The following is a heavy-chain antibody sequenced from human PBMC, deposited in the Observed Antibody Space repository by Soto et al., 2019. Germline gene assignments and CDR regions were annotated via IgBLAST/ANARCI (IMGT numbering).Heavy chain of an antibody. CDR2: IDPSDSYT. D-gene: IGHD3-22*01. CDR1: GYSFTSYW. V-gene: IGHV5-10-1*01. J-gene: IGHJ6*02. CDR3: ARLNGYYDSSGGYYYYYGMDV. Sequence: GDSLKISCKGSGYSFTSYWISWVRQMPGKGLEWMGRIDPSDSYTNYSPSFQGHVTISADKSISTAYLQWSSLKASDTAMYYCARLNGYYDSSGGYYYYYGMDVWGQGTTVTVSS.